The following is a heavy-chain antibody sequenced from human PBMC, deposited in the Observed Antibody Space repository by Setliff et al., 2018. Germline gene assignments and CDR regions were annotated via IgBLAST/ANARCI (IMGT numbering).Heavy chain of an antibody. V-gene: IGHV4-39*01. J-gene: IGHJ5*02. CDR1: GGSISSSSYQ. CDR3: ARQDRTWFDP. CDR2: IYYSGST. Sequence: SETLSLTCTVSGGSISSSSYQWGWVRQTPGKGLEWIGSIYYSGSTAYNPSLRSRVTISLDTSKNQFSLKLSSVTAADTAVYYCARQDRTWFDPWGQGTLVTVSS.